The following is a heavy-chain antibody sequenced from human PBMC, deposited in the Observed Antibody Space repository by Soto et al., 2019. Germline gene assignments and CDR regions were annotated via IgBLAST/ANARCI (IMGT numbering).Heavy chain of an antibody. J-gene: IGHJ4*02. CDR1: GFTFGDYA. CDR3: TRDGYYYGSGTDDQIDY. V-gene: IGHV3-49*03. CDR2: IRSKAYGGTT. Sequence: GGSLRLSCTASGFTFGDYAMSWFRQAPGKGLEWVGFIRSKAYGGTTEYAASVKGRFTISRDDSKSIAYLQMNSLKTEDTAVYYCTRDGYYYGSGTDDQIDYWGQGTLVTVSS. D-gene: IGHD3-10*01.